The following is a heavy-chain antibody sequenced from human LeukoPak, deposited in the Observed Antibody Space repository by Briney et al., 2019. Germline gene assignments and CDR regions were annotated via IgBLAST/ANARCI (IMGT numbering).Heavy chain of an antibody. CDR2: INHGGST. CDR3: ARGSWRVGYYYYYMDV. D-gene: IGHD3-16*01. CDR1: GGSFSGYY. Sequence: SETLSLTCAVYGGSFSGYYWSWIRQPPGKGLEWIGEINHGGSTNYNPSLKSRVTISVDTSKNQFSLKLSSVTAADTAVYYCARGSWRVGYYYYYMDVWGKGTTVTVSS. V-gene: IGHV4-34*01. J-gene: IGHJ6*03.